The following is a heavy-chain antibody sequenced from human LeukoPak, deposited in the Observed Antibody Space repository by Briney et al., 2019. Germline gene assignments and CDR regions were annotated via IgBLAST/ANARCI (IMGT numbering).Heavy chain of an antibody. Sequence: GGSLRLSCAVSGFTFRGAAMTWVRQAPGKGLEWVSLISSSGNNAYYADSVKGRFTISRDNSKNTLSLQMNSLRAEDTAVYYCAKDRHGEGFDYWGQGTLVTVSS. CDR3: AKDRHGEGFDY. CDR2: ISSSGNNA. J-gene: IGHJ4*02. D-gene: IGHD3-10*01. CDR1: GFTFRGAA. V-gene: IGHV3-23*01.